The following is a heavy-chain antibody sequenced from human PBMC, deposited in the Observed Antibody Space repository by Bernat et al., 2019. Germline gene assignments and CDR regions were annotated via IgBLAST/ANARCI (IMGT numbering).Heavy chain of an antibody. D-gene: IGHD3-22*01. CDR1: GGSISSGGYS. CDR3: ARVRPDYYDSSGYYYVREVYAFDI. V-gene: IGHV4-30-2*01. CDR2: IYHSGST. J-gene: IGHJ3*02. Sequence: QLQLQESGSGLVKPSQTLSLTCAVSGGSISSGGYSWSWIRQPPGKGLEWIGYIYHSGSTYYNPSLKSRVTISVDRSKNQFSLKLSSVTAADTAVYYCARVRPDYYDSSGYYYVREVYAFDIWGQGTMVTVSS.